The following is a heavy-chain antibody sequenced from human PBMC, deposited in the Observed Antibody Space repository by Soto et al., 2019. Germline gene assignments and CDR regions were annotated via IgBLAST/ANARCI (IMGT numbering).Heavy chain of an antibody. V-gene: IGHV4-34*01. Sequence: SETLSLTCAVYGGSFSGYYWSWIRQPPGKGLEWIGEINHSGSTNYNPSLKSRVTISVDTSKNQFSLKLSSVTAADTAVYYCARGRSIAAPFDYWGQGTLVTVSS. CDR1: GGSFSGYY. J-gene: IGHJ4*02. D-gene: IGHD6-6*01. CDR2: INHSGST. CDR3: ARGRSIAAPFDY.